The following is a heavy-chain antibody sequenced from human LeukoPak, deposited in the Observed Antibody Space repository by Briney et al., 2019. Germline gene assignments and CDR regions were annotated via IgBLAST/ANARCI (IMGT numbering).Heavy chain of an antibody. Sequence: GASVKVCCKASGYTFTTFYLNWVRQAPGQGPEWIGWINPNTAGTNYAQKFQGRATLTRDTSLSTVYLELRRLRSDDTAIYFCARDLLSSYQSRNPLSADYGMDVWGQGTTGTVSS. CDR2: INPNTAGT. CDR1: GYTFTTFY. V-gene: IGHV1-2*02. D-gene: IGHD5-12*01. J-gene: IGHJ6*02. CDR3: ARDLLSSYQSRNPLSADYGMDV.